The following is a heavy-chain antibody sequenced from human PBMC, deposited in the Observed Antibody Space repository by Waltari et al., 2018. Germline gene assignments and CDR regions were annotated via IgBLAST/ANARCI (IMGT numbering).Heavy chain of an antibody. D-gene: IGHD3-22*01. J-gene: IGHJ4*02. CDR3: ARLGDSSGYPRYYFDY. Sequence: QVQLQESGPGLVKPSETLSLTCAVSGYSISSGYYWGWIRPPPGKGLEWIGSIYHSGSTYYNPSLKSRVTISVDTSKNQFSLKLSSVTAADTAVYYCARLGDSSGYPRYYFDYWGQGTLVTVSS. CDR2: IYHSGST. CDR1: GYSISSGYY. V-gene: IGHV4-38-2*01.